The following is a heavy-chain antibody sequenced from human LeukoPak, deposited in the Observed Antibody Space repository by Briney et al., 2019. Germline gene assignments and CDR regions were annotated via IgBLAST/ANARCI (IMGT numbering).Heavy chain of an antibody. CDR3: AKDARRTSGWYFFDY. V-gene: IGHV3-23*01. Sequence: GGSLRLSCAASGFAFSSQAMGWVRQAPGKGLEWVSVISDSGSIIYYADSVKGRFTISRDNSKNTLFLQMNSLRADDTAVYYCAKDARRTSGWYFFDYWGQRTLVTVSS. CDR2: ISDSGSII. D-gene: IGHD6-19*01. CDR1: GFAFSSQA. J-gene: IGHJ4*02.